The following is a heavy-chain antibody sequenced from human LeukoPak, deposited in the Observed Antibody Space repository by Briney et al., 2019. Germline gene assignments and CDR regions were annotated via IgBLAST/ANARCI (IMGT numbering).Heavy chain of an antibody. D-gene: IGHD6-19*01. CDR2: INPNSGGT. Sequence: ASVKVSRKASGYTFTGYYMHWVRQAPGQGLEWMGWINPNSGGTNYAQKFQGRVTMTRDTSISTAYMELSSLQSDDTAVYYCARARVEYNRGWYTDGSDYWGQGTLVTVSS. CDR3: ARARVEYNRGWYTDGSDY. V-gene: IGHV1-2*02. CDR1: GYTFTGYY. J-gene: IGHJ4*02.